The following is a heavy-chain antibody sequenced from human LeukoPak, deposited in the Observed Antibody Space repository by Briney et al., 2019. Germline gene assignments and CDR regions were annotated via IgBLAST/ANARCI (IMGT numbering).Heavy chain of an antibody. CDR3: VRDTAMVQDYYYGMDV. J-gene: IGHJ6*02. Sequence: SVKVSCKASGGTFTSYAISWVRQAPGQGLEWMGGIIPIFGTANYAQKFQGRVTITADESTSTAYMELSSLRSEDTAVYYCVRDTAMVQDYYYGMDVWGQGTTVTVSS. D-gene: IGHD5-18*01. CDR1: GGTFTSYA. CDR2: IIPIFGTA. V-gene: IGHV1-69*13.